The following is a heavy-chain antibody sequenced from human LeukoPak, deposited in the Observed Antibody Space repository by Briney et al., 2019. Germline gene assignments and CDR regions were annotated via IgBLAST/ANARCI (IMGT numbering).Heavy chain of an antibody. CDR3: TRFRGPPTYFDH. V-gene: IGHV3-21*01. CDR1: GFPFSAHR. Sequence: GGSLRLSCAASGFPFSAHRMDWVRQAPGKGLEWVSSISSSTTYIYYADSVKGRFTISRDNAKNSLYLQMTSLRAEDTAVYYCTRFRGPPTYFDHWGQGTLVTVSS. D-gene: IGHD3-16*01. J-gene: IGHJ4*02. CDR2: ISSSTTYI.